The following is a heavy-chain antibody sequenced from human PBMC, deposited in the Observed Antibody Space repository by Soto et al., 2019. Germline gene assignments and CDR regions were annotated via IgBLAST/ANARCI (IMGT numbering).Heavy chain of an antibody. D-gene: IGHD3-22*01. CDR2: IYHSGST. CDR3: ARGDYYDSSGYHNAFDI. V-gene: IGHV4-30-2*01. Sequence: SETLSLTCAVSGGSISSGGYSWSWIRQPPGKGLERIGYIYHSGSTYYNPSLKSRVTISVDRSKNQFSLKLRYVTAADTAVYYCARGDYYDSSGYHNAFDIWGQGTMVT. CDR1: GGSISSGGYS. J-gene: IGHJ3*02.